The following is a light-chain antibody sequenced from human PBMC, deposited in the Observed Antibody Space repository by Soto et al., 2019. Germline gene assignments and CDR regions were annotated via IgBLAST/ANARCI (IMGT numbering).Light chain of an antibody. V-gene: IGKV3D-20*02. J-gene: IGKJ3*01. CDR3: QQFRT. CDR2: GAS. CDR1: QSISSSY. Sequence: EIVLTQSPDTLSLSPGERATLSCRASQSISSSYLAWYQQKPGQAPRLLIYGASSRATGIPDRFSGSGSGTNFTLTISCLEPEDVAVYYCQQFRTFGPGTKVDIK.